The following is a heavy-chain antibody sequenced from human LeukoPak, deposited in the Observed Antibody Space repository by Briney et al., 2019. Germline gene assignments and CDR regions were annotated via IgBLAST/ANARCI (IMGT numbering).Heavy chain of an antibody. Sequence: GASVKVSCKXSGYTFTSNGISWVRQAPRQGLEWMGRISAYNGNTNYAQKLQGRVTMTTDTSTSTAYMELRSLRSDDTAVYYCARNRGIRDCYNLDYWGQGTLVTVSS. V-gene: IGHV1-18*01. CDR1: GYTFTSNG. CDR3: ARNRGIRDCYNLDY. CDR2: ISAYNGNT. D-gene: IGHD5-24*01. J-gene: IGHJ4*02.